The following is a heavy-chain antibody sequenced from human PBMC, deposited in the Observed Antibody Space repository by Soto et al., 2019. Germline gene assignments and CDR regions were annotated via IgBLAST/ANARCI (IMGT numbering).Heavy chain of an antibody. CDR2: LKSKSDGGTT. CDR3: TAPSPSGYYRADPIY. V-gene: IGHV3-15*01. Sequence: EVQLVESGGGLVKPGGSLRLSCAASGFTLSNAWMSWVRQAPGKGLEWVGRLKSKSDGGTTEYAAPAKGRFTISRDDSKNTLFLQMSSLQAEDTAVYYCTAPSPSGYYRADPIYWGQGTLVTVSS. CDR1: GFTLSNAW. J-gene: IGHJ4*02. D-gene: IGHD5-12*01.